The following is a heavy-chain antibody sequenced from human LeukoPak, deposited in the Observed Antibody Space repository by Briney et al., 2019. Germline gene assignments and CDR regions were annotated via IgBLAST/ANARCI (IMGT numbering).Heavy chain of an antibody. CDR3: ARALDPYDILTGYYGAFDI. D-gene: IGHD3-9*01. CDR2: INHSGST. J-gene: IGHJ3*02. CDR1: GGSFSGYY. Sequence: PSETLSLTCAVYGGSFSGYYWSWIRQPPGKGLEWIGEINHSGSTNYNPSLKSRVTISVDTSKNQFSLKLSSVTAADTAVYYCARALDPYDILTGYYGAFDIWGQGTMVTVSS. V-gene: IGHV4-34*01.